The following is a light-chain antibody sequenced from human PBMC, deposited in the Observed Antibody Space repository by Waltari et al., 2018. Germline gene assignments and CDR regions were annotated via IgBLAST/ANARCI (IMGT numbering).Light chain of an antibody. Sequence: DIQMTQSPSSLSASVGDRVTITCRASDNVNNYLNWYQQKPGKAPKLLIYKASTLQSGVPSRFSGSGSWTDYTFTISSLQSEDFATHYCQHGYDIPWTFGQGTKVEI. CDR2: KAS. CDR1: DNVNNY. J-gene: IGKJ1*01. V-gene: IGKV1-39*01. CDR3: QHGYDIPWT.